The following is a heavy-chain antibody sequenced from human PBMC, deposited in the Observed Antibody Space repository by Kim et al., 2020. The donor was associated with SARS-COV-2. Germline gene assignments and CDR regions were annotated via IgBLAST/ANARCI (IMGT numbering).Heavy chain of an antibody. CDR3: ARSDSRMGMITFGLLDP. CDR1: GFTFSSYA. D-gene: IGHD3-16*01. CDR2: ISYDGSNK. V-gene: IGHV3-30-3*01. Sequence: GGSLRLSCAASGFTFSSYAMHWVRQAPGKGLEWVAVISYDGSNKYYADSVKGRFTISRDNSKNTLYLQMNSLRAEDTAVYYCARSDSRMGMITFGLLDPWGQGTLVTVSS. J-gene: IGHJ5*02.